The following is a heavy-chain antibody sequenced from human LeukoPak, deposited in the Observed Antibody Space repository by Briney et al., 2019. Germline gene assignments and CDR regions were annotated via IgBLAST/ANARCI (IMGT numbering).Heavy chain of an antibody. CDR1: GYTFSRYA. Sequence: GGSLTLSCGASGYTFSRYAMLWVPHAPGRGLEWVSAISGSGGSTYYADSVKGRFTISRDNSKNTLYLQMNSLRAEDTAVYYCAKVLGYDAKRRYYYYMDVWGKGTTVTVSS. V-gene: IGHV3-23*01. CDR3: AKVLGYDAKRRYYYYMDV. D-gene: IGHD3-3*01. J-gene: IGHJ6*03. CDR2: ISGSGGST.